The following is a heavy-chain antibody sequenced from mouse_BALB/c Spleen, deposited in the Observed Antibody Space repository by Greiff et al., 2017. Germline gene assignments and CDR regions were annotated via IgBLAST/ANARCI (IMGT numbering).Heavy chain of an antibody. J-gene: IGHJ4*01. CDR3: ARCVTTGGYAMDY. CDR2: IYPGGGYT. D-gene: IGHD1-1*01. CDR1: GYTFTNYW. Sequence: QVHVKQSGAELVRPGTSVKISCKASGYTFTNYWLGWVKQRPGHGLEWIGDIYPGGGYTNYYEKFKGKATLTADTSSSTAYMQLSSLTSEDSAVYFCARCVTTGGYAMDYWGQGTSVTVSS. V-gene: IGHV1-63*02.